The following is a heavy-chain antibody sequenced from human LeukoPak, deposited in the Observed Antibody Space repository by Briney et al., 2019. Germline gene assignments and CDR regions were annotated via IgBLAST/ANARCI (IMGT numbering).Heavy chain of an antibody. V-gene: IGHV3-48*04. CDR3: ARGYCSSTSCYAFDF. CDR1: GFTFRSYG. D-gene: IGHD2-2*01. Sequence: GRSLRFSCAASGFTFRSYGMNWVRQAPGKGLEWVSYISSSGSTIYYADSVKGRFTISRDNPKNSLYLQMNSLRAEDTAVYYCARGYCSSTSCYAFDFWGQGTLVTVSS. J-gene: IGHJ4*02. CDR2: ISSSGSTI.